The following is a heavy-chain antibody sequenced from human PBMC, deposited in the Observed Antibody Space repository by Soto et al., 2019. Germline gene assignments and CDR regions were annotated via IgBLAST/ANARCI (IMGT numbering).Heavy chain of an antibody. CDR2: ISSSSSYI. D-gene: IGHD6-19*01. V-gene: IGHV3-21*01. CDR3: AREHSSGWYRAFDI. J-gene: IGHJ3*02. Sequence: GGPLRLSCAASGFTFSSYSMNWVRQAPGKGLEWVSSISSSSSYIYYADSVKGRFTISRDNAKNSLYLQMNSLRAEDTAVYYCAREHSSGWYRAFDIWGQGTMVTVSS. CDR1: GFTFSSYS.